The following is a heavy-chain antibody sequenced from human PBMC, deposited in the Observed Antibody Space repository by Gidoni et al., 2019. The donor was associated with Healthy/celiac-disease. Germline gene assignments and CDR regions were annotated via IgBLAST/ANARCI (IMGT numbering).Heavy chain of an antibody. CDR3: ARGVGGVVVVAATSRGRWFDP. J-gene: IGHJ5*02. Sequence: QVQLQQWGAGLLKPAETLSLTCAVYGGSCSGYYWSWIRPPPGKGLEWFGEINHSGSTNYNPSLQCRVTISVDTSKNQFSLKLSSVTAADTAVYYCARGVGGVVVVAATSRGRWFDPWGQGTLVTVSS. D-gene: IGHD2-15*01. CDR2: INHSGST. CDR1: GGSCSGYY. V-gene: IGHV4-34*01.